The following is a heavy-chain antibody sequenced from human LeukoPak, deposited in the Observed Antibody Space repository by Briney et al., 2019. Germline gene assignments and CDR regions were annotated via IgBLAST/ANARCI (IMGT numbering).Heavy chain of an antibody. CDR2: ISSSGGTI. V-gene: IGHV3-48*03. Sequence: PGGSLRLSCAASGFTFSSYEMNWVRQAPGKGLEWVSYISSSGGTIFYADSVKGRFTISRDNAKNSLYLQMNSLRAEDTAVYYCVRLNFYGFVWGQGTLVTVSS. CDR3: VRLNFYGFV. CDR1: GFTFSSYE. D-gene: IGHD3-10*01. J-gene: IGHJ4*02.